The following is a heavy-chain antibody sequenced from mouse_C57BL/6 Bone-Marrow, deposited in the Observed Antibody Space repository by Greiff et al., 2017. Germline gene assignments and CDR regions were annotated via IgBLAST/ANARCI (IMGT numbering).Heavy chain of an antibody. V-gene: IGHV1-55*01. Sequence: QVQLQQSGAELVKPGASVKMSCKASGYTFTSYWITWVKQRPGQGLEWIGDIYPGSGSTNYNEKFKSKATLTVDTSSSTAYMQLSSLTSEDSAVYYCASHYYGSKSWFAYWGQGTLVTVSA. CDR1: GYTFTSYW. CDR2: IYPGSGST. CDR3: ASHYYGSKSWFAY. D-gene: IGHD1-1*01. J-gene: IGHJ3*01.